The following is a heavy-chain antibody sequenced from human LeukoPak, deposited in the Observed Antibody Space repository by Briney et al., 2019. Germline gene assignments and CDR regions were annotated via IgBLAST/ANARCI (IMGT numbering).Heavy chain of an antibody. CDR3: AKGPKGYCSGGSCYYSYHYMDV. Sequence: GGSLRLSCAASGFTFSSYWMHWVRQAPGKGLVWVSRINSDGSSTSYADSVKGRFTISRDNAKNTLYLQMNSLRAEDTAVFYCAKGPKGYCSGGSCYYSYHYMDVWGKGTTVTISS. CDR1: GFTFSSYW. CDR2: INSDGSST. J-gene: IGHJ6*03. D-gene: IGHD2-15*01. V-gene: IGHV3-74*01.